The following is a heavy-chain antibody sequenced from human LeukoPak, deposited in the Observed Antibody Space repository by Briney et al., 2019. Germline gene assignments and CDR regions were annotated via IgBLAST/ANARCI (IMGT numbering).Heavy chain of an antibody. J-gene: IGHJ3*02. D-gene: IGHD6-13*01. CDR3: AREVLGAAGSYHTLDAFDI. V-gene: IGHV1-69*05. CDR2: IIPIFGTA. Sequence: SVKVSCKASGGTFSSNAISWVRQAPGQGLEWMGGIIPIFGTANYAQKFQGRVTITTDESTSTAYMELSSLRSEDTAVYYCAREVLGAAGSYHTLDAFDIWGQGTMVTVSS. CDR1: GGTFSSNA.